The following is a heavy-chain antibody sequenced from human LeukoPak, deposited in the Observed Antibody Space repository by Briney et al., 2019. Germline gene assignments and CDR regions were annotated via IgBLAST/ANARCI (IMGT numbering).Heavy chain of an antibody. V-gene: IGHV1-69*01. Sequence: SVKVSCKASGGTFSSYAISWVRQAPGQGLEWMGGIIPIFGTANYAQKFQGRVTITADESTSTAYMELSSLRSEDTAVYYCARAGPFVDYFDYWAREPWSPSPQ. CDR1: GGTFSSYA. CDR2: IIPIFGTA. D-gene: IGHD2-21*01. CDR3: ARAGPFVDYFDY. J-gene: IGHJ4*02.